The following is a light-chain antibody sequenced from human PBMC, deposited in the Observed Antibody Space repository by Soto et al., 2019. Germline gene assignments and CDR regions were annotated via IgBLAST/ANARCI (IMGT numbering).Light chain of an antibody. CDR3: QQYGSSPIFS. Sequence: LVLTQSPGSLSLSPGERATLSCRARRSVDTDYLAWYQQKPGQAPRHLIHGASNRATGIPDRFSGSGSATDFTLTISRVEPEDFAVYYCQQYGSSPIFSFGPGTKV. V-gene: IGKV3-20*01. CDR1: RSVDTDY. CDR2: GAS. J-gene: IGKJ3*01.